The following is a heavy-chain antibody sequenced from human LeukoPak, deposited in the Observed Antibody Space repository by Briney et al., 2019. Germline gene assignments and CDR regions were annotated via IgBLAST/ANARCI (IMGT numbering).Heavy chain of an antibody. J-gene: IGHJ4*02. V-gene: IGHV5-51*01. D-gene: IGHD5-24*01. CDR3: ARLEEMATIRD. CDR2: IYPGDSDT. CDR1: GYMFTSHW. Sequence: GESLKIPCKGSGYMFTSHWIGWLRQMPEKGLEWMGIIYPGDSDTRYSPSFQGQVTISADKSSSTSYLQWSSLRASDTAMYYCARLEEMATIRDWGQGTLVTVSS.